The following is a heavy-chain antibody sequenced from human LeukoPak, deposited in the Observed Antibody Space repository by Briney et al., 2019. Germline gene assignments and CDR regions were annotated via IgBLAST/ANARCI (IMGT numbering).Heavy chain of an antibody. Sequence: GGSLRLSCAASGFTFSSYGMHWVRQAPGKGLEWVAVIWYDGSNKYYADSVKGRFTISRDNSKNTLYLRMNSLRAEDTAVYYCARDGTGGSYYHDYWGQGTLVTVSS. CDR3: ARDGTGGSYYHDY. V-gene: IGHV3-33*01. J-gene: IGHJ4*02. CDR1: GFTFSSYG. CDR2: IWYDGSNK. D-gene: IGHD1-26*01.